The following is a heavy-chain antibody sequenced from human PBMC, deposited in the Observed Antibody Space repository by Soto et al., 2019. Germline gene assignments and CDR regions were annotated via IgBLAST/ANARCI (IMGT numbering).Heavy chain of an antibody. V-gene: IGHV3-21*01. D-gene: IGHD3-22*01. CDR3: ARVVDYCDPYYYYGMDV. CDR1: GFTFSPYS. Sequence: DVQLVESGGGLVKPGESLRVSCAASGFTFSPYSMNWVRQAPGKGLEWVSSISCSSSYIYYADSVKGRFTISRDNAKNSLYLQMNSLRAEDTAVYYCARVVDYCDPYYYYGMDVWGQGTTVTVSS. CDR2: ISCSSSYI. J-gene: IGHJ6*02.